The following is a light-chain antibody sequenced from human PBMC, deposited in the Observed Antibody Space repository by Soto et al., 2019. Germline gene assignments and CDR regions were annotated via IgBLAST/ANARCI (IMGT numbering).Light chain of an antibody. CDR1: QSISSW. CDR3: QQYNNYPWR. Sequence: NQMNKSPSAVSGDVGDRGTINCRASQSISSWLAWYQQKPGKAPKLLIYDASSLESGVPSRFSGSGSVTEFTLTVSSLQPHYFATCCSQQYNNYPWRFGQGTKVDIK. CDR2: DAS. J-gene: IGKJ1*01. V-gene: IGKV1-5*01.